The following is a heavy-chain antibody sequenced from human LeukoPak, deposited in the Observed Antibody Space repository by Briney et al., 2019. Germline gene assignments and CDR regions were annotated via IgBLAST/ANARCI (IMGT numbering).Heavy chain of an antibody. V-gene: IGHV1-2*06. CDR2: INPNSGGT. J-gene: IGHJ4*02. CDR3: ARITMVRGATPYYFDY. Sequence: ASVKVSCKASGYTFTGYYMHWVRQAPGQGLEWMGRINPNSGGTNYAQKFQGRVTMTRDTSISTAYMELSRLRSDDTAVYYCARITMVRGATPYYFDYWGQGTLVTVSS. D-gene: IGHD3-10*01. CDR1: GYTFTGYY.